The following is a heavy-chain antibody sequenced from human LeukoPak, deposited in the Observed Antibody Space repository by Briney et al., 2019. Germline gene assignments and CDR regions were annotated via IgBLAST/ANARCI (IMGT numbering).Heavy chain of an antibody. V-gene: IGHV1-18*01. Sequence: GASVKVSCKASGYTFTSYGISWVRQAPGQGLEWMGCISAYNGNTNYAQKLQGRVTMTTDTSTSTAYMELRSLRSDDTAVYYCARSKTSAIAAAADWDYWGQGTLVTVSS. CDR3: ARSKTSAIAAAADWDY. CDR1: GYTFTSYG. J-gene: IGHJ4*02. D-gene: IGHD6-13*01. CDR2: ISAYNGNT.